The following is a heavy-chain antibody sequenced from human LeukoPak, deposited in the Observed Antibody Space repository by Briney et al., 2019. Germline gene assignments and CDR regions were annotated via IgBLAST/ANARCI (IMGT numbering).Heavy chain of an antibody. Sequence: GGSLRLSCAASGFTFSSYAMHWVRQAPGKGLEWVAVISYDGSNKYYADSVKGRFTISRDNSKNTLYLQMNSLRAEDTAVYYCARLAASNAFDIWGQETMVTVSS. CDR2: ISYDGSNK. V-gene: IGHV3-30*04. CDR3: ARLAASNAFDI. D-gene: IGHD6-6*01. CDR1: GFTFSSYA. J-gene: IGHJ3*02.